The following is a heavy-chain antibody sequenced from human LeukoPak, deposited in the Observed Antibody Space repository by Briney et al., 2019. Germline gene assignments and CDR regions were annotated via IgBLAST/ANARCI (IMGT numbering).Heavy chain of an antibody. CDR2: FDPEDGET. V-gene: IGHV1-24*01. J-gene: IGHJ4*02. CDR3: ATDLSSDYYFDY. Sequence: ASVKVSCKVSGYTLTELSMHWVRQAPGKGLEWMGGFDPEDGETIYAQKFQGRVTMTKDTSTDTAYMELSSLRSEDTTVYYCATDLSSDYYFDYWGQGTLVTVSS. D-gene: IGHD3-22*01. CDR1: GYTLTELS.